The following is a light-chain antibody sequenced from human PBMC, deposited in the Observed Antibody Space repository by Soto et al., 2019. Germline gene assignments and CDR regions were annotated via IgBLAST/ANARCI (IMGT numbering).Light chain of an antibody. CDR1: QDINKN. CDR3: QQYESLPLT. CDR2: DAS. V-gene: IGKV1-33*01. Sequence: DIQMTQSPSSLSASVGDRVTITFQASQDINKNLIWYQQKPGQAPKLLIYDASDLETGVPSRFSGSGSGTGFTFTISSLQPEDFATYYCQQYESLPLTFGQGARLEIK. J-gene: IGKJ5*01.